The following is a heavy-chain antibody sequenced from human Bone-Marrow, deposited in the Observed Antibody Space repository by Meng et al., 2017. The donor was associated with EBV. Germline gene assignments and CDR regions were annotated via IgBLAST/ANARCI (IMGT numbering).Heavy chain of an antibody. V-gene: IGHV1-3*01. J-gene: IGHJ4*02. CDR3: ARINYGDYLEY. D-gene: IGHD4-17*01. CDR2: INAGNGNT. CDR1: GYTFTSYT. Sequence: QVHLVQSGAEVKKPXXAVKVSCKASGYTFTSYTIHWVRQATGQRLEWMGWINAGNGNTKYSQKFQGRVTISRDTSASTAYMELSSLRSEDTAVYYCARINYGDYLEYWGQGTLVTVSS.